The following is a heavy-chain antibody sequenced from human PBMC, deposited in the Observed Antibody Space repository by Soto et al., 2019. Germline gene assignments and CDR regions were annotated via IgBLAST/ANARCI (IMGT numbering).Heavy chain of an antibody. CDR2: IIPIFGTA. Sequence: VKVSFQASGGTFSSYAISWVRQAPGQGLEWMGGIIPIFGTANYAQKFQGRVTITADKSTSTAYMEPSSLRSEDTAVYYCARDSSGYLYYFDYWGQGTLVTVSS. V-gene: IGHV1-69*06. D-gene: IGHD5-12*01. J-gene: IGHJ4*02. CDR3: ARDSSGYLYYFDY. CDR1: GGTFSSYA.